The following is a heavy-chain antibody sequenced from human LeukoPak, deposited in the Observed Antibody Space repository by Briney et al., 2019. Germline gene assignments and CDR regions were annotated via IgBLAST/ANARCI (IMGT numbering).Heavy chain of an antibody. Sequence: SETLSLTCTVSGGSISSYYWSWIRQPPGKGLEWIGSIDYSGSTYYNPSLKSRVTISADTSKKQSSLKLSSVTAADTAVYYCARTRDSSSWYNFDSWGQGTLVTVSS. CDR2: IDYSGST. V-gene: IGHV4-59*05. CDR1: GGSISSYY. CDR3: ARTRDSSSWYNFDS. J-gene: IGHJ4*02. D-gene: IGHD6-13*01.